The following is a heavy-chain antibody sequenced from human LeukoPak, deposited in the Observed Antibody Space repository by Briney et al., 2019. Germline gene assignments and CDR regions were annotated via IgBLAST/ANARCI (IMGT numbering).Heavy chain of an antibody. CDR3: ARKRSEGFDY. CDR2: IYYSGST. Sequence: RPSETLSLTCTVSGGSISSYYWSWIRQPPGKGLEWIGYIYYSGSTNYNPSLKSRVTISVDTSKNQFSLKLSSVTAADTAVYYCARKRSEGFDYWGQGTLVTVSS. J-gene: IGHJ4*02. D-gene: IGHD2-15*01. CDR1: GGSISSYY. V-gene: IGHV4-59*01.